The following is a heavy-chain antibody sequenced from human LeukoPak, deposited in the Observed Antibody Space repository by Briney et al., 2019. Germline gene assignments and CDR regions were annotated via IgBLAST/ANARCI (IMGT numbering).Heavy chain of an antibody. CDR2: ISWNSGNI. J-gene: IGHJ4*02. V-gene: IGHV3-9*03. Sequence: QPGKSLRLSCAGSGFTFDDYAMHWVRQAPGKGLEWVSGISWNSGNIGYADSVKGRFIVSRDNAKNSLYLQMNSLRDEDMALYHCAKGRSGYYYGSGPLDYWGQGTLVTVSS. CDR3: AKGRSGYYYGSGPLDY. D-gene: IGHD3-10*01. CDR1: GFTFDDYA.